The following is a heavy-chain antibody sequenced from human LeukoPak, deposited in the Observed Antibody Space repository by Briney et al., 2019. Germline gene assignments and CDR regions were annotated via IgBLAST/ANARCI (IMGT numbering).Heavy chain of an antibody. J-gene: IGHJ3*02. CDR3: ARVGDQIVGATLDACDI. CDR1: GGSISSYY. CDR2: IYTGGST. V-gene: IGHV4-4*07. D-gene: IGHD1-26*01. Sequence: PSETLSLTCTVSGGSISSYYWSWIRQPAGKGLEWIGRIYTGGSTNYNPSLKSRVTMSVDTSKNQFSLKLSSVAAADTAVYYCARVGDQIVGATLDACDIWGQGTMVTVSS.